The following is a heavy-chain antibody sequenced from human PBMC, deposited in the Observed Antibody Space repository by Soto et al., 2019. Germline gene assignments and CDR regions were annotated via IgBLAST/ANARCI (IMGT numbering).Heavy chain of an antibody. CDR1: GFTFDSHW. CDR2: IKTDGYAA. CDR3: VRESGVAADC. J-gene: IGHJ4*02. D-gene: IGHD6-19*01. V-gene: IGHV3-74*01. Sequence: ESGGVLVQPGGSLRLSCVASGFTFDSHWMHWVRQAPGEGLVWVSRIKTDGYAAAYADSVKSRFTISRDNTKNTVYLQMNSLRAEDTAVYFCVRESGVAADCWGQGTLVTVSS.